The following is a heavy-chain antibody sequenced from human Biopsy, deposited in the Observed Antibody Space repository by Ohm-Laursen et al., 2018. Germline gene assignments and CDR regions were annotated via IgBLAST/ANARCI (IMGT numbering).Heavy chain of an antibody. J-gene: IGHJ4*02. D-gene: IGHD2-15*01. CDR3: GNEVHGRDY. CDR1: GKTFSDYQ. CDR2: INQVGTT. V-gene: IGHV4-34*08. Sequence: SDTLSLTCTVFGKTFSDYQWSWIRQPPGKGLEWIGQINQVGTTNYNPSLKSRVSISADASKYEFSLRLTSVTAADTAVYLCGNEVHGRDYWGLGAQVTASS.